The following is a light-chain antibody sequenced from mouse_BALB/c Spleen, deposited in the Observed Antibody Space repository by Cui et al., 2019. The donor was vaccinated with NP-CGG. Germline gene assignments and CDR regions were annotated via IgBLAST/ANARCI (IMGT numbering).Light chain of an antibody. V-gene: IGLV1*01. CDR1: TGAVTTSNY. Sequence: QAVVTQESELTTSPGETVTLTCRSNTGAVTTSNYANWVQEKPDHLFTGLIGGTNNRVPGVPARFSGSLIGDKAALTITGAQTEDETMYFCALWYSNHWVFGGGTKLTVL. CDR2: GTN. J-gene: IGLJ1*01. CDR3: ALWYSNHWV.